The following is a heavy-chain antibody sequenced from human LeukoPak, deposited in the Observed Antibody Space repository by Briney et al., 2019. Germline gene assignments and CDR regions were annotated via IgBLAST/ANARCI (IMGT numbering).Heavy chain of an antibody. CDR3: ARGWGVTDAKVIDY. Sequence: ASVKVSCKTSGYTFTSDGITWVRRAPGPGLEWMGWVSGYNGYTNYAQKFRGRVTMTTDTSTTTVYMELRSLTSDDTAVHYCARGWGVTDAKVIDYWGQGTLVTVSS. V-gene: IGHV1-18*01. D-gene: IGHD3-16*01. CDR1: GYTFTSDG. J-gene: IGHJ4*02. CDR2: VSGYNGYT.